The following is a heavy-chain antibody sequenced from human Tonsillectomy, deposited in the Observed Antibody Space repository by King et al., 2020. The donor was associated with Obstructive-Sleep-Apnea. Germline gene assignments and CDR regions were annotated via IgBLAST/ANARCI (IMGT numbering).Heavy chain of an antibody. V-gene: IGHV1-18*04. CDR2: ISAYNGNT. J-gene: IGHJ4*02. CDR3: ARDYYDSSGYYPQPSDY. D-gene: IGHD3-22*01. CDR1: GYTFTNYG. Sequence: QLVQSGAEVKKPGASVKVSCKASGYTFTNYGISWVRQAPGQGLEWMGWISAYNGNTNYAQRLQGRVTMTTDTSTSTAYMELRSLRSDDTAVYYCARDYYDSSGYYPQPSDYWGQGTLVTVSS.